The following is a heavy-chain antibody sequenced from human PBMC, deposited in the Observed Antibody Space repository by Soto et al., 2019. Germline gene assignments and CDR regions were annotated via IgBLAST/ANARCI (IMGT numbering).Heavy chain of an antibody. CDR3: ASPVLVVSCTSTSCSRPDP. CDR2: IIPIFGTA. J-gene: IGHJ5*02. Sequence: ASVKVSCKASGGTFSSYAISWVRQAPGQGLEWMGGIIPIFGTANYAQKFQGRVTITADESTSTAYMELSSLRSEDTAVYYCASPVLVVSCTSTSCSRPDPCGQGTLVTVSS. V-gene: IGHV1-69*13. CDR1: GGTFSSYA. D-gene: IGHD2-2*01.